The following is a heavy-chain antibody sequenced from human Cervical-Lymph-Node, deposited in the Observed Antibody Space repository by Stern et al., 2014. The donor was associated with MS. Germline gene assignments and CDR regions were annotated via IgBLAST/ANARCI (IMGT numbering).Heavy chain of an antibody. J-gene: IGHJ4*02. CDR3: SRGDSGFLDY. CDR1: EFIFSHYS. D-gene: IGHD6-19*01. CDR2: ITSTSNYI. V-gene: IGHV3-21*01. Sequence: EVQLVESGGGLVKPGGSLRLSCAASEFIFSHYSMNWVRQAPGQGLEWVASITSTSNYIFYADSVRGRFTISRDNTENSLYLQMNSLRAEDTAVYYCSRGDSGFLDYWGQGTLVAVSS.